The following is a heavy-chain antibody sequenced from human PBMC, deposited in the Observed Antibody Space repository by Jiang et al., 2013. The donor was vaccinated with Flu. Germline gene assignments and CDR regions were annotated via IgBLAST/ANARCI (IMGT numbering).Heavy chain of an antibody. CDR1: GYSISSGYY. Sequence: VKPSETLSLTCTVSGYSISSGYYWGWIRQPPGKGLEWIGSIYHSGSTYYNPSLKSRVTISVDTSKNQFSLKLSSVTAADTAVYYCARAWGDYDFWSGYYWGQGTLVTVSS. V-gene: IGHV4-38-2*02. CDR3: ARAWGDYDFWSGYY. CDR2: IYHSGST. J-gene: IGHJ4*02. D-gene: IGHD3-3*01.